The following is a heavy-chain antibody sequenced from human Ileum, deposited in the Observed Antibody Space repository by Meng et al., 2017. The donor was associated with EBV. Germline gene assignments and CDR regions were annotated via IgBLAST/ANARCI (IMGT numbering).Heavy chain of an antibody. V-gene: IGHV4-34*01. Sequence: QVHLQARVAGLLTYSETLSLTCAGDGVSFSGYYWTWLRQAPGKGLEWIGESNYAGSTNDKPSLKSRVTISVDTSKKQFSLNLTSVTAADTAVYYCARVMRSVNYNSGWYAKFWGQGNLVTVSS. D-gene: IGHD6-19*01. J-gene: IGHJ4*02. CDR1: GVSFSGYY. CDR2: SNYAGST. CDR3: ARVMRSVNYNSGWYAKF.